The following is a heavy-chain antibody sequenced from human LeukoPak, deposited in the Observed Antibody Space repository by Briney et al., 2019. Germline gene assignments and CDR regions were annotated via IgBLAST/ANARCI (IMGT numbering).Heavy chain of an antibody. J-gene: IGHJ4*02. CDR2: IIPIFGTA. V-gene: IGHV1-69*06. CDR3: ARSDAYYDVLTGYLDY. CDR1: GYTFTSYG. Sequence: ASVKVSCKASGYTFTSYGISWVRQAPGQGLEWMGGIIPIFGTANYAQKFQGRVTITADKSTSTAYMELSSLRSEDTAVYYCARSDAYYDVLTGYLDYWGQGTLVTVSS. D-gene: IGHD3-9*01.